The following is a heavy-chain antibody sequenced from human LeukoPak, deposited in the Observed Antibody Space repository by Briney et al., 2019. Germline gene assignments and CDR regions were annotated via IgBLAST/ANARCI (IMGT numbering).Heavy chain of an antibody. CDR2: ISSSSSTI. D-gene: IGHD3-22*01. Sequence: GGSLRLSCAASGFTFSSYGMHWVRQAPGKGLEWVSYISSSSSTIYYADSVKGRFTISRDNGKNSLYLQMNSLRAEDTAVYYCARVLHKRNYDSGTYYIYWGQGTLVTVSS. J-gene: IGHJ4*02. V-gene: IGHV3-48*01. CDR3: ARVLHKRNYDSGTYYIY. CDR1: GFTFSSYG.